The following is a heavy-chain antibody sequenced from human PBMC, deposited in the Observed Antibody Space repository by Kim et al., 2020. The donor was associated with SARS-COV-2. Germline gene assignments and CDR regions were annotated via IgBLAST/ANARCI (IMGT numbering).Heavy chain of an antibody. Sequence: AQKLQGRVTMTTDTSTSTAYMELRSLRSDDTAVYYCARDSRSAGGDAFDIWGQGTMVTVSS. D-gene: IGHD3-10*01. CDR3: ARDSRSAGGDAFDI. V-gene: IGHV1-18*01. J-gene: IGHJ3*02.